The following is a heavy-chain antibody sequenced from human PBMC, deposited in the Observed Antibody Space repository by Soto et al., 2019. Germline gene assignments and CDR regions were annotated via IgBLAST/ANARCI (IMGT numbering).Heavy chain of an antibody. V-gene: IGHV1-18*04. CDR2: ISAYNGNT. Sequence: GSVKVSCKASGYTFTSYGISWVRQAPGQGREWMGWISAYNGNTNYAQKLQGRVTMTTDTSTSTAYMELRSLRSDDTAVYYCARHHRGYCTNGVCYTVWFDPWGQGTLLTVSS. CDR3: ARHHRGYCTNGVCYTVWFDP. J-gene: IGHJ5*02. CDR1: GYTFTSYG. D-gene: IGHD2-8*01.